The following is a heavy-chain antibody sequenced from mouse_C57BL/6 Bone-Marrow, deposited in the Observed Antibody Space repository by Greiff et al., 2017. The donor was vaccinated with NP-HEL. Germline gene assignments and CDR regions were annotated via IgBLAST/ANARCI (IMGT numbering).Heavy chain of an antibody. CDR1: GFNIKDYY. V-gene: IGHV14-1*01. Sequence: VQLQQSGAELVRPGASVKLSCTASGFNIKDYYMHWVKQRPEQGLEWIGRIDPEDGDTEYAPKFQGKATMTADTSSNTAYLQLSSLTSEDTAVYYCTRALYDYPYFDYWGQGTTLTVSS. D-gene: IGHD2-4*01. CDR3: TRALYDYPYFDY. CDR2: IDPEDGDT. J-gene: IGHJ2*01.